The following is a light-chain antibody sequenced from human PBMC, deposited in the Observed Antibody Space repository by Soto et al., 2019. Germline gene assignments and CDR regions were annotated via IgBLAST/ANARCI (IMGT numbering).Light chain of an antibody. CDR1: QSISSN. CDR3: QQHGSSFT. CDR2: SAS. Sequence: EIVMTQSPATLSVVPGERATLSCRASQSISSNLAWYQQKPGQAPRLLTYSASSRATGIPDRFSGSGSGADYTLTISRLEPEDSAVYYCQQHGSSFTFGGGTKVDIK. J-gene: IGKJ4*01. V-gene: IGKV3-20*01.